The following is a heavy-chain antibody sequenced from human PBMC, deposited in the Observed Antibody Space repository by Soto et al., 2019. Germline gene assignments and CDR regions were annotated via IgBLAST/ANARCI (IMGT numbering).Heavy chain of an antibody. CDR2: IGTDGNT. Sequence: LRLSCAASGFTFNSYAMNWVRQAPGKGLAWVSAIGTDGNTYYANSVKGRFTISRDNSKNTLYLQMSSLRAEDTAVYYCVKLPYYYDSSGFLGWFDPWGQGTLVTVSS. CDR3: VKLPYYYDSSGFLGWFDP. J-gene: IGHJ5*02. CDR1: GFTFNSYA. D-gene: IGHD3-22*01. V-gene: IGHV3-23*01.